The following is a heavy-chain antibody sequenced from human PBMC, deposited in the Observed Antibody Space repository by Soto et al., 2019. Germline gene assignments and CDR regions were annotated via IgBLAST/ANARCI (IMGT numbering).Heavy chain of an antibody. CDR1: GFTFSSYS. Sequence: GGSLRLSCAASGFTFSSYSMNWVRQAPGKGLEWVSSISSSSSYIYYADSVKGRFTISRDNAKNSLYLQMNSLRAEDTAVYYCARVGAAGQYYYYYYGMDVWGQGTTVTVSS. J-gene: IGHJ6*02. CDR2: ISSSSSYI. V-gene: IGHV3-21*01. D-gene: IGHD6-13*01. CDR3: ARVGAAGQYYYYYYGMDV.